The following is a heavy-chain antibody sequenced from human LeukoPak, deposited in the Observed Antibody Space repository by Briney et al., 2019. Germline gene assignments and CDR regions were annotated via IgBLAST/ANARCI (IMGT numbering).Heavy chain of an antibody. V-gene: IGHV3-23*01. D-gene: IGHD6-19*01. J-gene: IGHJ4*02. Sequence: GGSLRLSCAASGFTFSSYAMSWVRQAPGKGLEWVSAISGSGGSTYYADSVKGRFTISRDNSKNTLYLQMNSLRAEDTAVYYCAKDPPGPDRSGWINDYWGQGTLVTVSS. CDR2: ISGSGGST. CDR1: GFTFSSYA. CDR3: AKDPPGPDRSGWINDY.